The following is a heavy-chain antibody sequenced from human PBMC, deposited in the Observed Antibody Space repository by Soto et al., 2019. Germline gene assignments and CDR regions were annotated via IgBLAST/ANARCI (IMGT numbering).Heavy chain of an antibody. Sequence: QLGGSLRLSCAASGFTFSSYGMHWVRQAPGKGLEWVAVISYDGSNKYYADSVKGRFTISRDNSKNTLYLQMNSLRAEDTAVYYCAKDSDDSSGSGDYWGQGTLVTVSS. CDR1: GFTFSSYG. CDR2: ISYDGSNK. CDR3: AKDSDDSSGSGDY. V-gene: IGHV3-30*18. J-gene: IGHJ4*02. D-gene: IGHD3-22*01.